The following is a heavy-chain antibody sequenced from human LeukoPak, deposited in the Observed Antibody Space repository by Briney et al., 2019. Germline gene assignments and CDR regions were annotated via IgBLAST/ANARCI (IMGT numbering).Heavy chain of an antibody. CDR1: GGSISRYY. CDR3: ARDNGSGYYYDY. Sequence: SGTLSLTCTVSGGSISRYYWSWLRQPPGKGLEWIGYIYYSGSTNYNPSLKSRVTMSVDTSKNQFSLKLSSVTAADTAVYYCARDNGSGYYYDYWGQGTLVTVSS. V-gene: IGHV4-59*01. CDR2: IYYSGST. D-gene: IGHD3-22*01. J-gene: IGHJ4*02.